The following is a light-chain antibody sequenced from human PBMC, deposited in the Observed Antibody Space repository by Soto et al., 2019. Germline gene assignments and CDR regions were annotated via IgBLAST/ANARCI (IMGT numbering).Light chain of an antibody. CDR1: QSVGGTF. CDR3: RQYGGSPRT. V-gene: IGKV3-20*01. J-gene: IGKJ1*01. Sequence: EIVLTQSPGTLSLSPGEGATLSCRASQSVGGTFLAWYQQKGGQAPRLLIHGASNRATGIPDRFSGSGSGTDFTLTISRLEPEDFEVYYCRQYGGSPRTLGQGTKVDI. CDR2: GAS.